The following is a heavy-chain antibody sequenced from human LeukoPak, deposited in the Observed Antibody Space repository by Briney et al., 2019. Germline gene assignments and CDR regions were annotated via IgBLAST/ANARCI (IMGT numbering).Heavy chain of an antibody. CDR1: GYTFTDSY. J-gene: IGHJ6*03. CDR2: INPNTGGT. Sequence: ASVTVSCKTSGYTFTDSYIHWARQAPGQGLEWMGWINPNTGGTDYGQNFQGRLTMTRDTLINTAYMELTRLTSDDTAIYYCARGAGWGGYSRYYMDVWGKGTTVTVSS. D-gene: IGHD2-15*01. CDR3: ARGAGWGGYSRYYMDV. V-gene: IGHV1-2*02.